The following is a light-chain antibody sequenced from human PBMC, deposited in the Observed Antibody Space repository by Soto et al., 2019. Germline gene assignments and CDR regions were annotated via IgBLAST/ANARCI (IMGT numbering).Light chain of an antibody. CDR2: NNL. CDR1: SSNIGAGYE. V-gene: IGLV1-40*01. J-gene: IGLJ1*01. CDR3: QSCDSSLRVYV. Sequence: QAVVTQPPSVSGAPGQRVTISCTGSSSNIGAGYEVHWYKQVPGAAPTLVIFNNLNRPSGVPERFSGSKSGTSASLVISGLQAEDEADYYCQSCDSSLRVYVFGSGTKVTVL.